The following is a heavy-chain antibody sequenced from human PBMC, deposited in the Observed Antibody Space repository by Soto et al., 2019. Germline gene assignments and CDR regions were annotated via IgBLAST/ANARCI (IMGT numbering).Heavy chain of an antibody. CDR1: GFTVSSYY. Sequence: PGGSLRLSCAASGFTVSSYYMSWVRQAPGRGLEWVSVIYSAGSADFADSVKGRFTISRDNSKNTLYLQMSSLRAEDTAVYYRARVPSSNYHYFDYWGQRTPVTGSS. D-gene: IGHD6-13*01. CDR3: ARVPSSNYHYFDY. V-gene: IGHV3-66*01. CDR2: IYSAGSA. J-gene: IGHJ4*02.